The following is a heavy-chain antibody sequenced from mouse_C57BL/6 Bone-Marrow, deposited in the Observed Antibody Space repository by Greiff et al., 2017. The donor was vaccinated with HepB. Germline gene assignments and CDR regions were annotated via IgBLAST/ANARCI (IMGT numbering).Heavy chain of an antibody. D-gene: IGHD1-1*01. CDR1: GYTFTGYW. CDR2: ILPGSGST. CDR3: AGGTIYYYGSSYDYYAMDY. Sequence: QVQLQQSGAELMKPGASVKLSCKATGYTFTGYWIEWVKQRPGHGLEWIGEILPGSGSTNYNEKFKGKATFTADTSSNTAYMQLSSLTTEDSAIYYCAGGTIYYYGSSYDYYAMDYWGQGTSVTVSS. V-gene: IGHV1-9*01. J-gene: IGHJ4*01.